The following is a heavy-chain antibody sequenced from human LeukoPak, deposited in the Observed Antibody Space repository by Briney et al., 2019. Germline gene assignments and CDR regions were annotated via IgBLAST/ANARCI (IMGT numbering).Heavy chain of an antibody. D-gene: IGHD3-3*01. CDR1: GGSISSYY. Sequence: PSETLSLTCTVSGGSISSYYWSWIRQPPGKGLEWIGYIYYSGSTNYNPSLKSRVTISVDTSKNQFSLKLSSVTAADTAVYYCARDFSGDYDFWGDDAFDIWGQGTMVTVSS. CDR2: IYYSGST. J-gene: IGHJ3*02. CDR3: ARDFSGDYDFWGDDAFDI. V-gene: IGHV4-59*01.